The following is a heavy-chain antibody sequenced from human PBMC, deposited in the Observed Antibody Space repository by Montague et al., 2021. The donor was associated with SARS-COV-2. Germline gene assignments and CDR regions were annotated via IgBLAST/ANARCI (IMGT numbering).Heavy chain of an antibody. CDR1: GGSFSTYS. V-gene: IGHV4-34*01. Sequence: SETLSLTCAVYGGSFSTYSWNWVRQPPGKGLEWIGEINHGGSTNYNPSLKSRVTISADTSKNQFSLKLTSVAAADTAVYYCARLGDGVVPSPILGVGPYYSYYYMDVWGKGTTVTVSS. D-gene: IGHD3-10*01. CDR3: ARLGDGVVPSPILGVGPYYSYYYMDV. CDR2: INHGGST. J-gene: IGHJ6*03.